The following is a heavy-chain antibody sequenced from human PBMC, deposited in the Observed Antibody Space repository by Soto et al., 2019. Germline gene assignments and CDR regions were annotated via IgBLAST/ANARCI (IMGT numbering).Heavy chain of an antibody. D-gene: IGHD6-19*01. Sequence: QVQLVQSGAEVKKPGSSVKVSCKASGGTFSSYGISWVRQAPGQGLEWMGGIIPIFGTANDAQKIQGSVTITADQSTSPDHMDLSSLSTEDTAANYWPKGYEQGQGKNWFDPWGQGTLVTVSS. J-gene: IGHJ5*02. CDR2: IIPIFGTA. CDR1: GGTFSSYG. CDR3: PKGYEQGQGKNWFDP. V-gene: IGHV1-69*01.